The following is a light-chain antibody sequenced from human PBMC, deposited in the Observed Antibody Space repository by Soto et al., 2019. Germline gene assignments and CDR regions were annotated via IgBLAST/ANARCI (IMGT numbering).Light chain of an antibody. CDR3: QSYDTGLRGMI. CDR1: SSNIGADYN. V-gene: IGLV1-40*01. Sequence: QSVLTQPPSVSGAPGQRVTISCTGTSSNIGADYNVHWYRQLPGTAPKLLIYGNNHRPSGVPDRFSGAKSGPSASLAITGRQSEEEADYYCQSYDTGLRGMIFGGGTKLTVL. CDR2: GNN. J-gene: IGLJ2*01.